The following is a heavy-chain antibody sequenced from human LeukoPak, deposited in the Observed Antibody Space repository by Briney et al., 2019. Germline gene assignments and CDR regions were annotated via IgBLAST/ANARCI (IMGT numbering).Heavy chain of an antibody. J-gene: IGHJ4*02. CDR2: ISSSSSYI. V-gene: IGHV3-21*01. Sequence: GGSLRLSCAASGFTFSSYSMNWVRQAPGKGLEWVSSISSSSSYIYYAYSVKGRFTISRDNAKNSLYLQMNSLRAEDTALYYCASMIVGATDYWGQGTLVTVSS. CDR3: ASMIVGATDY. CDR1: GFTFSSYS. D-gene: IGHD1-26*01.